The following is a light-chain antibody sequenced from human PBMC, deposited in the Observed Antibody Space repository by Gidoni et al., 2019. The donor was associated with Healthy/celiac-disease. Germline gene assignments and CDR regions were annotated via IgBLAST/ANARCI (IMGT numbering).Light chain of an antibody. CDR2: SAS. CDR1: QGIRSW. J-gene: IGKJ4*01. Sequence: DIQMTQSPSSVSASVGDSVTITCRASQGIRSWLDWYQQKPGKAPKLLIYSASSLQSGVPSRFSGSGSGTDFTLTISSLQAEDFATYYCQQANSFPLTFGGGTKVEIK. V-gene: IGKV1-12*01. CDR3: QQANSFPLT.